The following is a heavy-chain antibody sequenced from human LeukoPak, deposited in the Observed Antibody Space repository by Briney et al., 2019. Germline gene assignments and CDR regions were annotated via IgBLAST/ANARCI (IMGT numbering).Heavy chain of an antibody. V-gene: IGHV3-48*01. CDR1: GFTFSSYS. D-gene: IGHD6-13*01. CDR3: ARLISIAAADH. CDR2: ISSSSSTI. Sequence: PGGSLRLSCAASGFTFSSYSMNWVRQAPGKGLEWVSYISSSSSTIYYADSVKGRFTISRDNAKNSLYLQMNSLRAEDTAVYYCARLISIAAADHWGQGTLVTVSS. J-gene: IGHJ4*02.